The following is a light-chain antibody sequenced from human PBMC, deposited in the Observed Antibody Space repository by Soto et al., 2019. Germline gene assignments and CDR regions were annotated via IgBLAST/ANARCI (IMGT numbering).Light chain of an antibody. J-gene: IGKJ1*01. CDR1: QSVSSN. CDR3: QQYNNWWT. CDR2: GAS. V-gene: IGKV3-15*01. Sequence: EIVLTLSLGTVSLSPGERVTLSCRASQSVSSNLAWYHQKPGQAPRLLIYGASTRATDIPVRFSGSGSGTEFTLTISSLQSEDFAVYYCQQYNNWWTSGQGTKVDIK.